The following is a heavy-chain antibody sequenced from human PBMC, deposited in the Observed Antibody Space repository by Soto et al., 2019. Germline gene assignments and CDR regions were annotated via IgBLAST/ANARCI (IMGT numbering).Heavy chain of an antibody. D-gene: IGHD6-13*01. Sequence: ASVKVSCKASGYTFTGYYMHWVRQAPGQGLEWMGWINPNSGGTNYAQKFQGRVTMTRDTSISTSYMELSRLRSDDTAVYYCARVGVAAAAGGSYGMDVWGQGTTVTVSS. CDR1: GYTFTGYY. CDR3: ARVGVAAAAGGSYGMDV. V-gene: IGHV1-2*02. J-gene: IGHJ6*02. CDR2: INPNSGGT.